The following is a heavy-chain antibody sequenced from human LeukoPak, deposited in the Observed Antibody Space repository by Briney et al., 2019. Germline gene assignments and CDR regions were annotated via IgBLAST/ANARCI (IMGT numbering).Heavy chain of an antibody. D-gene: IGHD3-22*01. Sequence: SETLPLTCTVSGGSISSYYWSWIRQPPGKGLEWIGYIYYSGSTNYNPSLKSRVTISVDTSKNQFSLKLSSVTAADTAVYYCTRGVISYFDYWGQGTLVTVSS. CDR2: IYYSGST. V-gene: IGHV4-59*01. CDR3: TRGVISYFDY. CDR1: GGSISSYY. J-gene: IGHJ4*02.